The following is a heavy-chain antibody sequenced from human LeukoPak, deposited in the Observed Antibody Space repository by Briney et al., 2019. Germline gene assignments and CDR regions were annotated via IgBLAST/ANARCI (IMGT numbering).Heavy chain of an antibody. J-gene: IGHJ6*02. D-gene: IGHD3-10*01. CDR2: MDPDGRTI. Sequence: PGGSLRLSCEASGFAFSSYWMHWVRQAPGKGLEWVSRMDPDGRTIDYADSVKGRFTISRDNSKNTLYLQMNSLRAEDTAVYYCAREGRGTEGNYYYYGMDVWGQGTTVTVSS. V-gene: IGHV3-74*01. CDR3: AREGRGTEGNYYYYGMDV. CDR1: GFAFSSYW.